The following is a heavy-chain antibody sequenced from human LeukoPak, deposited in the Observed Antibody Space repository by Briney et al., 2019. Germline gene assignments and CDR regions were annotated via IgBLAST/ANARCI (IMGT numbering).Heavy chain of an antibody. V-gene: IGHV4-4*02. CDR2: IYHSGST. CDR3: ARGSGIAVAGTNFDY. J-gene: IGHJ4*02. D-gene: IGHD6-19*01. Sequence: SENLSLTCAVSGVSISSSNWWSWVRQPPGKGLEWIGEIYHSGSTNYNPSLKRRVTISVDKSKTQFSLKLSSGAAADTAVYYCARGSGIAVAGTNFDYWGQGTLVTVSS. CDR1: GVSISSSNW.